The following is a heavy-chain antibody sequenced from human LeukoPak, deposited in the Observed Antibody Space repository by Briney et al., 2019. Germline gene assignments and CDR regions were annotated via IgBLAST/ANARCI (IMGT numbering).Heavy chain of an antibody. J-gene: IGHJ4*02. V-gene: IGHV4-61*05. CDR2: IYYSGST. D-gene: IGHD6-13*01. Sequence: SETLSLTCTVSGGSISSNNYYWGWIRQPPGKGLEWIGYIYYSGSTNYNPSLKSRVTISVDTSKNQFSLKLSSVTAVDTAVYYCAKGPRGSSSWYIVDYWGQGTLVTVSS. CDR3: AKGPRGSSSWYIVDY. CDR1: GGSISSNNYY.